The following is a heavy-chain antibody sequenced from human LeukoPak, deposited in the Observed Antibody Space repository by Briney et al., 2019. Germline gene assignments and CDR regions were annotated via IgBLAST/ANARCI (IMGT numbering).Heavy chain of an antibody. CDR1: GFTVSSNY. CDR2: IYSGGSS. CDR3: AREDYGLDAFDI. V-gene: IGHV3-53*01. D-gene: IGHD4-17*01. Sequence: PGGSLRLSCGASGFTVSSNYMSWVRQAPGKGLEWVSVIYSGGSSYYADSVKGRFTISRDNSKNTLYLLINSLRAEDTAVYYCAREDYGLDAFDIWGQGTMVTVSS. J-gene: IGHJ3*02.